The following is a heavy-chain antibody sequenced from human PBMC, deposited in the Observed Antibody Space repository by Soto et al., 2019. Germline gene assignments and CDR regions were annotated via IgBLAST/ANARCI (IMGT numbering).Heavy chain of an antibody. CDR2: IIPIRGVA. CDR1: GGTFSSHI. D-gene: IGHD2-21*02. CDR3: ARVPILLFYGMDV. J-gene: IGHJ6*01. V-gene: IGHV1-69*02. Sequence: QVQLVQSGAEVKKPGSSVKVSCKASGGTFSSHIISWVRQAPGQGLEWMGRIIPIRGVANYAQKFQGRVKITAHKSTNTAYIELPSLRSEDKAVFYCARVPILLFYGMDVWGQGITLSVSS.